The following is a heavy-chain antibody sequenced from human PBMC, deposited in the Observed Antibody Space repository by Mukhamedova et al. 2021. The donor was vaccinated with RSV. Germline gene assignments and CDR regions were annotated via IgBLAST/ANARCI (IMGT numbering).Heavy chain of an antibody. CDR3: ARRSGYDSSGYSTVPFDY. CDR2: IDPSDSYT. Sequence: GRIDPSDSYTNYSPSLQGHVTISADKSISTAYLQWSSLKASDTAMYYCARRSGYDSSGYSTVPFDYWGQGTLVTVSS. V-gene: IGHV5-10-1*01. J-gene: IGHJ4*02. D-gene: IGHD3-22*01.